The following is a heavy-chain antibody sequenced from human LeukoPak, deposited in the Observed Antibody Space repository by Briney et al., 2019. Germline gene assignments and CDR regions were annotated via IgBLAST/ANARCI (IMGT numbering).Heavy chain of an antibody. D-gene: IGHD2-2*01. CDR3: ARDMGYCSSSNCYTYYLDY. Sequence: GGSLRLSCAASGFTFSSYEMTWVRQAPGKGLEWVSCISSTSTYISYADSVKGRFTISRDNAKNSLYLQMNSLRGEDTAVYYCARDMGYCSSSNCYTYYLDYWGQGTLVTVSS. CDR2: ISSTSTYI. CDR1: GFTFSSYE. V-gene: IGHV3-48*03. J-gene: IGHJ4*02.